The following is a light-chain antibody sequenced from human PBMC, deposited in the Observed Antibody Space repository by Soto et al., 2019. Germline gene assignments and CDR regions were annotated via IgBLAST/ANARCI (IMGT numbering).Light chain of an antibody. CDR1: QSISSW. V-gene: IGKV1-5*03. J-gene: IGKJ1*01. Sequence: DIQMTQSPSTLSASVGDRVTITCRASQSISSWLAWYQQKPGKAPKRLIYKTTSLESGVPSRFGGSGSGTEFPLTISSLQPDDFAYYYCQQYNSYPTFGQGTKVEIK. CDR3: QQYNSYPT. CDR2: KTT.